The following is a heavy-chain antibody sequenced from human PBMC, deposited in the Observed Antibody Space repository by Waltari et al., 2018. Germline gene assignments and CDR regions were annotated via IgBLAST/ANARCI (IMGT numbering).Heavy chain of an antibody. D-gene: IGHD2-2*01. CDR3: ARGRIPAASCFDP. Sequence: QVQLQESGPGLVKPSQTLSLTCTVSGGSISSGPYWWAWIRQPVGKGLELIGRVYTNGGTDYNPSLESRVTVSMDTTKNQFSLRLTSVTAADTAVYYCARGRIPAASCFDPWGQGTLVTVSS. CDR2: VYTNGGT. CDR1: GGSISSGPYW. V-gene: IGHV4-61*02. J-gene: IGHJ5*02.